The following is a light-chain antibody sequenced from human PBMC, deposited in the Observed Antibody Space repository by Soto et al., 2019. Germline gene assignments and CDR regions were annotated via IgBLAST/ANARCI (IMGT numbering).Light chain of an antibody. V-gene: IGKV1-5*01. CDR1: QSISSW. CDR2: DAS. CDR3: QQYNSYSPQYT. J-gene: IGKJ2*01. Sequence: DIQMTQSPSTLSASVGDRVTITCRASQSISSWLAWYQQKPGKAPKLLLYDASSLESGVPSSCSGSGSGTAFTLTISSLQPDDFATYYCQQYNSYSPQYTFGQGTKLEIK.